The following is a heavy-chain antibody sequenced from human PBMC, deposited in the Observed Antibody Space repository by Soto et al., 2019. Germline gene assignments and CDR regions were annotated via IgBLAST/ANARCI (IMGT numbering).Heavy chain of an antibody. Sequence: DVQLLASGGDLVQPGGSLRLSCAASGFTFSSYAMSWVRQAPGKGLEWVSAISGSGGSTYYADSVKGRFTISRDNSKNTLYLQMNSLRAEDTAVYYCAKASGYYDFWSGYWYFDLWGRGTLVTVSS. CDR1: GFTFSSYA. J-gene: IGHJ2*01. CDR3: AKASGYYDFWSGYWYFDL. CDR2: ISGSGGST. V-gene: IGHV3-23*01. D-gene: IGHD3-3*01.